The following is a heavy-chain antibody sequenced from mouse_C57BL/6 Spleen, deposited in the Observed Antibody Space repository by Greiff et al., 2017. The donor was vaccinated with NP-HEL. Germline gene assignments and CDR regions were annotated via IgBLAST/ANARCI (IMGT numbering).Heavy chain of an antibody. D-gene: IGHD3-2*02. J-gene: IGHJ2*01. CDR1: GFTFSSYA. CDR2: ISDGGSYT. Sequence: EVMLVESGGGLVKPGGSLKLSCAASGFTFSSYAMSWVRQTPEKRLEWVATISDGGSYTYYPDNVKGRFTISRDNAKNNLYLQMSHLKSEDTAMYYCAREGGQLRPYFDYWGQGTTLTVSS. V-gene: IGHV5-4*01. CDR3: AREGGQLRPYFDY.